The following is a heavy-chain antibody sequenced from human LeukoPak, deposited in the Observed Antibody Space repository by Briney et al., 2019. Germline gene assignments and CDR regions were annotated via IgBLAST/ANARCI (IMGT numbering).Heavy chain of an antibody. J-gene: IGHJ5*02. Sequence: GGSLRHSCAASGFIFNNYGLIWVRQAPRQGLEWVSAISNDGGGTQYADFVEGRFTISRDNSKNTLFLQMSSLRAEDTALYYCAKGSSGYFADLWGQGTLVTVSS. CDR1: GFIFNNYG. V-gene: IGHV3-23*01. D-gene: IGHD3-22*01. CDR3: AKGSSGYFADL. CDR2: ISNDGGGT.